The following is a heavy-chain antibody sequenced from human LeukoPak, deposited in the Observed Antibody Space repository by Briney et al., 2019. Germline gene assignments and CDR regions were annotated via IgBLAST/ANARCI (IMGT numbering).Heavy chain of an antibody. J-gene: IGHJ5*02. CDR2: IYSSGNS. CDR3: ARRGIWDLQIGNWFDP. D-gene: IGHD3-16*01. CDR1: GDSITTNSYW. V-gene: IGHV4-39*02. Sequence: AETLSLICTTSGDSITTNSYWWGWIRQSPGKGLEWISSIYSSGNSYYNPSLKTRATISPDTSKNHYSLRLTSVTAADTAVYYCARRGIWDLQIGNWFDPWGQGILVTVSS.